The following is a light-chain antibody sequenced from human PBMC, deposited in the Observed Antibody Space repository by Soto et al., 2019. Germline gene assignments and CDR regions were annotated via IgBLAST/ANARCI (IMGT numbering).Light chain of an antibody. J-gene: IGLJ1*01. V-gene: IGLV3-21*02. Sequence: SSELTHPPSVSLAPGHTARISCGGNNIGRKSVHWYQQKPGRAPVVVVYDDSDRSSGIPERFSGANSGDTATLTISRVEAGDEADYYCHVWDSSSGHYIFGTGTKVT. CDR2: DDS. CDR3: HVWDSSSGHYI. CDR1: NIGRKS.